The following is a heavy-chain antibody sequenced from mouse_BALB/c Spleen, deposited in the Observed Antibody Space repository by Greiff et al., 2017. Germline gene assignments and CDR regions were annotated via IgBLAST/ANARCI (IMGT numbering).Heavy chain of an antibody. D-gene: IGHD1-1*01. V-gene: IGHV5-6-3*01. CDR2: INSNGGST. J-gene: IGHJ2*01. CDR1: GFTFSSYG. Sequence: EVKLMESGGGLVQPGGSLKLSCAASGFTFSSYGMSWVRQTPDKRLELVATINSNGGSTYYPDSVKGRFTISRDNAKNTLYLQMSSLKSEDTAMYYCARDHYGSFDYWGQGTTLTVSS. CDR3: ARDHYGSFDY.